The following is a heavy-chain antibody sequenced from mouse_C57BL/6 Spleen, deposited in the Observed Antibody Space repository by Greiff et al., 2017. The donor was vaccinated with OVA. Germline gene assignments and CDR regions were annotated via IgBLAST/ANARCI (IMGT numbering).Heavy chain of an antibody. CDR1: GYTFTSYW. J-gene: IGHJ2*01. D-gene: IGHD3-2*02. V-gene: IGHV1-69*01. Sequence: VQLHQPGAELVMPGASVKLSCKASGYTFTSYWMHWVKQRPGQGLEWIGEIDPSDSYTNYNQKFKGKSTLTVDKSSSTAYMQLSSLTSEDSAVYYCARGAQAHFDYWGQGTTLTVSS. CDR3: ARGAQAHFDY. CDR2: IDPSDSYT.